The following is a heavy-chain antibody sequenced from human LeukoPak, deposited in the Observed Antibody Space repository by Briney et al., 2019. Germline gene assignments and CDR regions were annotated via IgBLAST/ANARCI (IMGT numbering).Heavy chain of an antibody. CDR1: GFHFRRYA. CDR3: GRDLSENYSIDY. V-gene: IGHV3-30-3*01. J-gene: IGHJ4*02. CDR2: ISYDGAVK. D-gene: IGHD2-21*01. Sequence: GRPRSLSFSAPGFHFRRYAIHWVRRAPGKGLEGVTFISYDGAVKYYADSVKGRFTISRDNSKDTLFLQMNSLRAEDTAVYYCGRDLSENYSIDYWGQGTLVTVTS.